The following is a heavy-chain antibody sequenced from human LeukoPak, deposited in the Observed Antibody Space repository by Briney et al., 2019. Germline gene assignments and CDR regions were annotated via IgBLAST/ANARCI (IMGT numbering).Heavy chain of an antibody. V-gene: IGHV3-74*03. CDR1: GFTFSGYW. Sequence: PGGSLRLSCTASGFTFSGYWMNWVRQAPGKGLAWVSRIGSDGGSTTYADSVKGRFTISRDNAKNTLYLQMTSQRAEDTAVYYCARGGSGNFYYWGQGTLVTVSS. CDR3: ARGGSGNFYY. CDR2: IGSDGGST. D-gene: IGHD1-26*01. J-gene: IGHJ4*02.